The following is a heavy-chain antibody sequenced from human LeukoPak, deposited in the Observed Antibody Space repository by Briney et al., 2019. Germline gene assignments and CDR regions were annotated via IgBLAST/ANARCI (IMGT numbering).Heavy chain of an antibody. CDR1: GFTFSSYG. D-gene: IGHD2-15*01. V-gene: IGHV3-33*01. Sequence: GGSLRLSCAASGFTFSSYGMHWVRQAPGKGLEWVAVMYYDGISKYYADSVKGRFTISRDDSMNTLYLQMNSLRAEDTAVYFCARDLYCSGGSCLYFDYWGQGTLVTVSS. CDR2: MYYDGISK. J-gene: IGHJ4*02. CDR3: ARDLYCSGGSCLYFDY.